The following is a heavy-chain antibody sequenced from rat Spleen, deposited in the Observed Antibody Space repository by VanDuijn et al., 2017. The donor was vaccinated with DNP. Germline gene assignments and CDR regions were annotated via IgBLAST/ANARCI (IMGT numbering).Heavy chain of an antibody. CDR1: GFTFSNYD. CDR2: ISTSGGST. D-gene: IGHD1-1*01. Sequence: EVQLVESGGGLVQPGRSLKLSCAASGFTFSNYDMAWVRQAPTKGLEWVAAISTSGGSTYYRDSVKGRFTVSRENAKSTLYLQMDSLRSEDTATYYCAREIKWYFDYWGQGVMVTVSS. J-gene: IGHJ2*01. CDR3: AREIKWYFDY. V-gene: IGHV5-25*01.